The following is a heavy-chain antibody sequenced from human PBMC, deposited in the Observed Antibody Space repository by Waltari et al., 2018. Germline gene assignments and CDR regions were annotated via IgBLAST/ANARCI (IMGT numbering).Heavy chain of an antibody. CDR3: ARLNWNDASYFDY. CDR2: IYYIGST. D-gene: IGHD1-1*01. J-gene: IGHJ4*02. CDR1: GGSISSSSYY. Sequence: QLQLQESGPGLVKPSETLSLTCTVSGGSISSSSYYWGWIRQPPGKGLEWIVSIYYIGSTYYNPSLKGRGTISVDTSKNQFSLKLSSVTAADTAVYYCARLNWNDASYFDYWGQGTLVTVSS. V-gene: IGHV4-39*07.